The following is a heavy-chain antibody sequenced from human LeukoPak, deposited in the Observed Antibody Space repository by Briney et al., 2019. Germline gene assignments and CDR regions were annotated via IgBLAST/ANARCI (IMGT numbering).Heavy chain of an antibody. J-gene: IGHJ4*02. V-gene: IGHV3-33*01. CDR3: ARGRPHGNDY. CDR2: IWYDGSNK. CDR1: GFTFSSYG. D-gene: IGHD4-23*01. Sequence: GRSLRLSCAASGFTFSSYGMHWVRQAPGKGPEWVAVIWYDGSNKYYADSVKGRFSISRDNAKNTLYLQMNSLRVEDTAVYYCARGRPHGNDYWGQGTLVTVSS.